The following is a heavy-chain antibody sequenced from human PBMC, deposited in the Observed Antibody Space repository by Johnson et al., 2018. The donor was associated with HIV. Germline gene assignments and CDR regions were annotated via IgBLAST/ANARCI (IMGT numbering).Heavy chain of an antibody. CDR2: ISWNSGSV. CDR3: AKDPPGVDDIHAFDI. D-gene: IGHD3-9*01. Sequence: VQLVESGGGVVRPGGSLRLSCAASGFTLEDYAMHWVRQTPGKGLEWVSGISWNSGSVDYADSVKGRFTISRDNAKNYLYLQMNSLRAEDTAVYYCAKDPPGVDDIHAFDIWGQGTMVTVSS. CDR1: GFTLEDYA. J-gene: IGHJ3*02. V-gene: IGHV3-9*01.